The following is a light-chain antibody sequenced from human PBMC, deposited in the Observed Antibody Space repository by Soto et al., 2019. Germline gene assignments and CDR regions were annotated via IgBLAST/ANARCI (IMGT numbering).Light chain of an antibody. CDR3: QSYDTSLRGWV. Sequence: QAVVTQPPSVSGAPGQRVTISCTGSSSNLGAHYDVHWYQQVPGTAPKLLIYDNNNRPSGVPDRFSGSKSGTSASLAITGLQAEDESDYYCQSYDTSLRGWVFGGGTKLTVL. J-gene: IGLJ3*02. V-gene: IGLV1-40*01. CDR1: SSNLGAHYD. CDR2: DNN.